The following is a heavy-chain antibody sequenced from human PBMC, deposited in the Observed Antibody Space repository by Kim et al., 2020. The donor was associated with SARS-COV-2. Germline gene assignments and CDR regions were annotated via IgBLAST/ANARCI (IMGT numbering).Heavy chain of an antibody. CDR3: AKDFFSQYDFWSGYYPYYYYGMDV. CDR2: ISGSGGST. J-gene: IGHJ6*02. CDR1: GFTFSSYA. Sequence: GGSLRLSCAASGFTFSSYAMSWVRQAPGKGLEWVSAISGSGGSTYYADSVKGRFTISRDNSKNTLYLQMNSLRAEDTAVYYCAKDFFSQYDFWSGYYPYYYYGMDVWGQGPTVTVSS. V-gene: IGHV3-23*01. D-gene: IGHD3-3*01.